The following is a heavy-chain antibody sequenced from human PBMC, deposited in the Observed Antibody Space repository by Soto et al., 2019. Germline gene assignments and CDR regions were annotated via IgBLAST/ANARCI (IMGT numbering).Heavy chain of an antibody. V-gene: IGHV4-34*01. J-gene: IGHJ5*02. D-gene: IGHD4-4*01. CDR2: INHSGST. CDR1: GGSFSGYY. CDR3: ARANGDVTVYWFDP. Sequence: PPETLCLTCAVYGGSFSGYYWSWIRQPPGKGLEWIGEINHSGSTNYNPSLKSRVTISVDTSKNQFYLKLSSVTAADTAVYYCARANGDVTVYWFDPWGQGTLVSVSS.